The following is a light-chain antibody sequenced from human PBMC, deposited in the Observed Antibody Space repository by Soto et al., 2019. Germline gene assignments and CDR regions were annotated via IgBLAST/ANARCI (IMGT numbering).Light chain of an antibody. J-gene: IGKJ2*01. CDR2: GAS. V-gene: IGKV3-20*01. CDR3: QQYGSSPVYT. CDR1: QSVSGSY. Sequence: EIVLTQSPGTLYLSPGERVTLSCRASQSVSGSYLAWYQQKPGQAPRLLRYGASSSATGIPDRFSGSGSGTDFTLTISRLEPEDCAVYYCQQYGSSPVYTFGQGTKLEIK.